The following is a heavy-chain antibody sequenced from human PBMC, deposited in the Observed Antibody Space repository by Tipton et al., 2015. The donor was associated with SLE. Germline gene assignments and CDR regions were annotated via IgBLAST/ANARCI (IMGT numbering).Heavy chain of an antibody. D-gene: IGHD5-12*01. CDR2: INHSGST. V-gene: IGHV4-34*01. Sequence: TLSLTYAVYGGSSSDYSWSWIRRPPGKGLEWIGEINHSGSTNYNPSLKSRVTISIDTSKNQFSLKLSSVTAADTAVYYCARIVATTHDAFDIWGQGTMVTVSS. CDR1: GGSSSDYS. CDR3: ARIVATTHDAFDI. J-gene: IGHJ3*02.